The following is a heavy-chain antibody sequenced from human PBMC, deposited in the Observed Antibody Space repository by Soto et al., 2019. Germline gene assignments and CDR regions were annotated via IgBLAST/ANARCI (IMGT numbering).Heavy chain of an antibody. CDR3: ARDPPRGYSGYDWVNWFDP. V-gene: IGHV1-69*01. CDR1: GGTFSSYA. J-gene: IGHJ5*02. CDR2: IIPIFGTA. Sequence: QVQLVQSGAEVKKPGSSVKVSCKASGGTFSSYAISWVRQVPGQGLEWMGGIIPIFGTANYAQKFQGRVTITADESTSTAYMELSSLRSEDTAVYYCARDPPRGYSGYDWVNWFDPWGQGTLVTVSS. D-gene: IGHD5-12*01.